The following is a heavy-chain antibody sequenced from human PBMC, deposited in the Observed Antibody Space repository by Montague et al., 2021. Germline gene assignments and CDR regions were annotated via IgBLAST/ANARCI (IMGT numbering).Heavy chain of an antibody. CDR1: GFTFSNYW. D-gene: IGHD2-21*01. Sequence: SLRLSCAASGFTFSNYWMSWVRQAPGKGLEWVANIKQDGSEKHYVDSVKGRFTISRDNAKNSLYLQMNSLRAEDTAVYFCARDQGQGYCGGDCYVGLDYWGQGPLVTVSS. CDR3: ARDQGQGYCGGDCYVGLDY. CDR2: IKQDGSEK. J-gene: IGHJ4*02. V-gene: IGHV3-7*01.